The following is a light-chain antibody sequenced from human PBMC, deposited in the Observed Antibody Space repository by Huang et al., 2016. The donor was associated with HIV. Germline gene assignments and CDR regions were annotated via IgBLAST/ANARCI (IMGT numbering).Light chain of an antibody. Sequence: AIQMTQFPSSLSASVGDRVTITCRASQGIRNDLGWDQQKPGKAPKVLIYGASTLQNGVPSRFSGSGSGTDFTLTISSLQPEDFATYYCLHDFNYPYSFGQGTKLEIK. CDR1: QGIRND. CDR2: GAS. CDR3: LHDFNYPYS. J-gene: IGKJ2*03. V-gene: IGKV1-6*01.